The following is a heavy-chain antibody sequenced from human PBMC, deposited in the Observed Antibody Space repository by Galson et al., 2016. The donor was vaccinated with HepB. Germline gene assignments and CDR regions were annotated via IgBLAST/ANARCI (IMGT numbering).Heavy chain of an antibody. V-gene: IGHV3-53*01. Sequence: SLRLSCAASEFTVSSNYMSWVRQAPGKGLGWVSVIYSGGTTYYADSVTGRFTISRDNSKNTLYLQMNSLRAEDTAVYYCARDQGDYYYYGMDVWGQGTTVTVSS. CDR1: EFTVSSNY. CDR2: IYSGGTT. D-gene: IGHD1-26*01. J-gene: IGHJ6*02. CDR3: ARDQGDYYYYGMDV.